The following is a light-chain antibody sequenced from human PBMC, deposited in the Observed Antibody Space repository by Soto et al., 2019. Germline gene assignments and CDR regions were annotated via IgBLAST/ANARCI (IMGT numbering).Light chain of an antibody. CDR2: AAS. CDR1: QTIGIY. V-gene: IGKV1-39*01. CDR3: QQSYSAPYT. Sequence: DIQVTQSPSSLSTSVGDRVTITCRASQTIGIYLNWYQQKPGKAPNLLIYAASTLQTGIPSRFSGSGSGTDFSLTISSLQPEDSATYYCQQSYSAPYTFGQGTKLEIK. J-gene: IGKJ2*01.